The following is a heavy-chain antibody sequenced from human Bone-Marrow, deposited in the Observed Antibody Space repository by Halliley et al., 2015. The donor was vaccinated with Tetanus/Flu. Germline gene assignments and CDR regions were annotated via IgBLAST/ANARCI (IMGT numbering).Heavy chain of an antibody. V-gene: IGHV3-33*01. J-gene: IGHJ5*02. CDR3: TRDLAKNCSSFSCERGGFDP. CDR1: GFSFNNYG. CDR2: IWFDGSQK. D-gene: IGHD2-2*01. Sequence: VQLVQSGGGVVQPGRSLRLSCAASGFSFNNYGMHWVRQAPGKGLEWVAVIWFDGSQKYYADSVRGRFTISRDNVRNVLYLQMNSVRGEDTALYYCTRDLAKNCSSFSCERGGFDPWGQGTLVTVSS.